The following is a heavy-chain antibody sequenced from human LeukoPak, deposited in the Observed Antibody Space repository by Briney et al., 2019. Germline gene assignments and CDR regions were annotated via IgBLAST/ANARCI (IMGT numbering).Heavy chain of an antibody. CDR3: ASLKYFVS. CDR1: GFTFDDYA. Sequence: GGSLRLSCAASGFTFDDYAMHWVRQAPGKGLEWVSSISGSDTSTYYADSVKGRFTISRDNSKNTFYLQMNSLRAEDTAVYYCASLKYFVSWGQGTLVTVSS. J-gene: IGHJ5*01. D-gene: IGHD6-6*01. CDR2: ISGSDTST. V-gene: IGHV3-23*01.